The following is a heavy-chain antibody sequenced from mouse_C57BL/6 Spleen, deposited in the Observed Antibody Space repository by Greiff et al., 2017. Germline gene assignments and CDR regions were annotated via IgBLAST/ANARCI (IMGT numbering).Heavy chain of an antibody. J-gene: IGHJ4*01. CDR3: ARKGTTVPYAMDY. CDR2: IDPSDSET. D-gene: IGHD1-1*01. V-gene: IGHV1-52*01. Sequence: VKLQQPGAELVRPGSSVKLSCKASGYTFTSYWMHWVKQRPIQGLEWIGNIDPSDSETHYNQKFKDKATLTVDKSSSTAYMQLSSLTSEDSAVYYCARKGTTVPYAMDYWGQGTSVTVSS. CDR1: GYTFTSYW.